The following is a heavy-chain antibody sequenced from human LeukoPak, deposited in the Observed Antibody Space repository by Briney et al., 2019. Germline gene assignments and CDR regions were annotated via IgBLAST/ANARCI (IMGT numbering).Heavy chain of an antibody. CDR1: GFTFSTYT. CDR3: ARARWYSSDY. D-gene: IGHD5-24*01. J-gene: IGHJ4*02. Sequence: GGSLRLSCAASGFTFSTYTMNWVRQAPGKGLEWVSYITSSSTNIYYTDSVEGRFTVSRDNAKNTLYLQMNSLIAEDTAVYYCARARWYSSDYWGQGTLVTVSS. V-gene: IGHV3-21*05. CDR2: ITSSSTNI.